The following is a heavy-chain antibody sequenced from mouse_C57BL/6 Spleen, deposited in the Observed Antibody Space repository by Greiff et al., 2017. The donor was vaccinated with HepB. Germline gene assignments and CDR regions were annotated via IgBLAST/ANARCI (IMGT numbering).Heavy chain of an antibody. D-gene: IGHD2-4*01. J-gene: IGHJ3*01. V-gene: IGHV1-64*01. Sequence: VQLQQSGAELVKPGASVKLSCKASGYTFTSYWMHWVKQRPGQGLEWIGMIHPNSGSTNYNEKFKSKATLTVDKSSSTAYMQLSSLPSEDSAVYYCARSWDYDGAYWGQGTLVTVSA. CDR1: GYTFTSYW. CDR3: ARSWDYDGAY. CDR2: IHPNSGST.